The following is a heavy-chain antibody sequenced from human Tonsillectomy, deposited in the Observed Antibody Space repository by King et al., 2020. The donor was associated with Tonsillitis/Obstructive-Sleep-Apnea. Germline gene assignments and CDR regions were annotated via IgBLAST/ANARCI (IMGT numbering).Heavy chain of an antibody. Sequence: VQLVESGGGLVKPGGSLRLSCAASGFTFSDYYMSWIRQAPGKGLEWVSYISSSSSYTNYADSVKGRFTISRDNAKNSLYLQMNRLRAEDTAVYYCARDYDFWSGYWHDAFDIWGQGTMVTVSS. CDR1: GFTFSDYY. J-gene: IGHJ3*02. D-gene: IGHD3-3*01. V-gene: IGHV3-11*05. CDR3: ARDYDFWSGYWHDAFDI. CDR2: ISSSSSYT.